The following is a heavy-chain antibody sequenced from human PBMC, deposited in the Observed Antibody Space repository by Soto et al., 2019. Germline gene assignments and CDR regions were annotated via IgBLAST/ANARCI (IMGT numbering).Heavy chain of an antibody. CDR1: GFTFSSYG. CDR3: ARGRTYYDILTGDGIDY. CDR2: IWYDGSNK. D-gene: IGHD3-9*01. J-gene: IGHJ4*02. V-gene: IGHV3-33*01. Sequence: GGSLRLSCAASGFTFSSYGMHWVRQAPGKGLEWVAVIWYDGSNKYYADSVKGRFTISRDNSKNTLYLQMNSLRAEDTAVYYCARGRTYYDILTGDGIDYWGQGTLVTVSS.